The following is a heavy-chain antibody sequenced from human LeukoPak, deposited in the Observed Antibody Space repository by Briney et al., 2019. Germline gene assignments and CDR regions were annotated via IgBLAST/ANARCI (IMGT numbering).Heavy chain of an antibody. D-gene: IGHD2-21*01. Sequence: QSGGSLRLSCTASGFSFTNYNMNWVRQAPGKGLEWISYISSSSSVKQYADYVKGRFTVSRDNAKNSLYLQINSLRAGDTAIYYCARDHVDGGGGSSRRGDYWGQGTLVTVSS. CDR1: GFSFTNYN. CDR3: ARDHVDGGGGSSRRGDY. V-gene: IGHV3-48*01. CDR2: ISSSSSVK. J-gene: IGHJ4*02.